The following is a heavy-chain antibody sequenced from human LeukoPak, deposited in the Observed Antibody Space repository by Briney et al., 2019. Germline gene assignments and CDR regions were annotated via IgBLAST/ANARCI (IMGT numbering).Heavy chain of an antibody. CDR1: GASISSSSYY. D-gene: IGHD5-18*01. Sequence: SEALSLTCTVSGASISSSSYYWNWIRQPPGKGLEWIGEINHSGITNYNPSLKSRVTISVDTSKNKFSLKVRSVTAADSAVYYCAKRGRLWTNGLYYYGKDGWGQGTNVTVSS. V-gene: IGHV4-39*07. CDR2: INHSGIT. J-gene: IGHJ6*01. CDR3: AKRGRLWTNGLYYYGKDG.